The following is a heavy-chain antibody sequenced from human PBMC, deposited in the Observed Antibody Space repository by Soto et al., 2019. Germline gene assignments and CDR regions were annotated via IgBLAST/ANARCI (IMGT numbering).Heavy chain of an antibody. CDR2: IGASGDIT. J-gene: IGHJ4*02. CDR1: GFSFTNFA. Sequence: GGSLRLSCAASGFSFTNFAMSWVRQAPGKGLEWVAGIGASGDITWYADSVKGRLSISRDNSKNTLYLQLNSLRFEDTAVYYCAKDDFTDRGDDYFDYWGPGTLVTV. CDR3: AKDDFTDRGDDYFDY. D-gene: IGHD2-21*02. V-gene: IGHV3-23*01.